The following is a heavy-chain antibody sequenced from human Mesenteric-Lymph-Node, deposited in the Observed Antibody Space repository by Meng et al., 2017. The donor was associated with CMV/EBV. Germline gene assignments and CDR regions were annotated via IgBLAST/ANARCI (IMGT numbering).Heavy chain of an antibody. J-gene: IGHJ4*02. CDR2: IYGTGIT. V-gene: IGHV4-61*08. D-gene: IGHD2/OR15-2a*01. CDR3: AKSRSSTPGIVDD. CDR1: GVSVTSGAYH. Sequence: QVQRQDSGPGLVKPSETLSLTCIVSGVSVTSGAYHWSWIRQSPGKGLEWIGYIYGTGITIYNPSLKSRVTILLETSKNQFSLKLNSVTTADTAVYYCAKSRSSTPGIVDDWGQGTLVTVSS.